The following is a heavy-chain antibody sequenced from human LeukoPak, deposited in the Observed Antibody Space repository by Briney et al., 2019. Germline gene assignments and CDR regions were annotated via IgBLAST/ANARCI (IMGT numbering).Heavy chain of an antibody. CDR1: GCSISSGGYS. V-gene: IGHV4-30-2*01. Sequence: SETLSLTCAVSGCSISSGGYSWSWIRQPPGKGLEWIGYIYHSGSTYYNPSLKSRVTISVDRSKNQFSLKLSSVTAADTAVYCCARGGYSYGWVYWGQGTLVTVSS. CDR3: ARGGYSYGWVY. J-gene: IGHJ4*02. D-gene: IGHD5-18*01. CDR2: IYHSGST.